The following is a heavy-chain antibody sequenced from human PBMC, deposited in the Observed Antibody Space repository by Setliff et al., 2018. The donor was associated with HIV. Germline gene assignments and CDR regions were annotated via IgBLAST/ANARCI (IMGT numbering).Heavy chain of an antibody. D-gene: IGHD2-15*01. Sequence: TSETLSLTCTVSGGSITSGGYYWSWIRHYPGKGLEWIGHIYYSGSTHYDPSLKSRLTISQHMSKNQFSLNLSSVTAADTAVYYCARGRGCSGGTCPYYFDYWGQGALVTVSS. CDR3: ARGRGCSGGTCPYYFDY. CDR2: IYYSGST. J-gene: IGHJ4*02. V-gene: IGHV4-31*03. CDR1: GGSITSGGYY.